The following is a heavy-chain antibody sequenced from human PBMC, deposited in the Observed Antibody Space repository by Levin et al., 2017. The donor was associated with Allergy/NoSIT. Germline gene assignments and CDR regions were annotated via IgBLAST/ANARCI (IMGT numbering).Heavy chain of an antibody. CDR1: GGSISSYY. J-gene: IGHJ2*01. V-gene: IGHV4-59*01. CDR3: ATISYYDILSGYSNRFFDL. D-gene: IGHD3-9*01. Sequence: PSETLSLTCTVSGGSISSYYWSWIRQPPGEGLEWIGYIHYSESTRFNPSLKSRVTISLDTSKNQFSLNLSSVTAADTAVYYCATISYYDILSGYSNRFFDLWGRGTPVTVSS. CDR2: IHYSEST.